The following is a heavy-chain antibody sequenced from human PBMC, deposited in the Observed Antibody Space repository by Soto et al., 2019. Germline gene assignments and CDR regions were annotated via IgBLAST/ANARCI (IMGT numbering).Heavy chain of an antibody. Sequence: QVQLQESGPGLVKPSQTLSLTCIVSGGSISSGHHCWSWIRQPPGKGLEWIGNIFYSGTAYYNSSLMSPVSTSVDTSKHKVSLNLSSAPAADTPMKYCARVVVTPLHQGADDAIEAWGQGTMVTIYS. J-gene: IGHJ3*01. CDR3: ARVVVTPLHQGADDAIEA. CDR1: GGSISSGHHC. V-gene: IGHV4-30-4*01. CDR2: IFYSGTA. D-gene: IGHD2-15*01.